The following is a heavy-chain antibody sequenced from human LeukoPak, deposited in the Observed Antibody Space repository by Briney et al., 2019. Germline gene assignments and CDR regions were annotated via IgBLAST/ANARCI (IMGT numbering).Heavy chain of an antibody. J-gene: IGHJ4*02. CDR1: GFTFSSYA. CDR2: ISGSGGST. CDR3: AKPKQTTVTTSYYFDY. D-gene: IGHD4-17*01. V-gene: IGHV3-23*01. Sequence: GGSLRLSCAASGFTFSSYAMSWVRQAPGKGLEWVSAISGSGGSTYYADSVKGRFTISRDNSKNTLYLQMNSLRAENTAVYYCAKPKQTTVTTSYYFDYWGQGTLVTVSS.